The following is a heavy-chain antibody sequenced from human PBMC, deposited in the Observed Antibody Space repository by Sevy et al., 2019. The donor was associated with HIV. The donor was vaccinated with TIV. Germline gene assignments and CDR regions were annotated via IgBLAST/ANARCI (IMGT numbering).Heavy chain of an antibody. CDR1: GFISSGST. V-gene: IGHV3-73*01. CDR2: ISTRATNYAT. CDR3: TRGGEDYYMDV. J-gene: IGHJ6*03. Sequence: GGSVRLSCAASGFISSGSTMHWVRQASGKGLEWVGRISTRATNYATVYAASVKGRFTISRDDSKNTAYLQMNSLKTEDTAVYYCTRGGEDYYMDVWGKGTTVTVSS. D-gene: IGHD2-15*01.